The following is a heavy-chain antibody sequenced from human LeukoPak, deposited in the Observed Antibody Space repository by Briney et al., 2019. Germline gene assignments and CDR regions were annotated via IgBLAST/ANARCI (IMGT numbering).Heavy chain of an antibody. D-gene: IGHD3-22*01. CDR3: AKDRHYESNVLGY. CDR1: GFTLSSYA. Sequence: GGSLRLSCAASGFTLSSYAMSWVRQAPGKGLEWVSAISGSGGSTYYADSVKGRFTISRDNSKNTLYLQMNSLRAEDTAVYYCAKDRHYESNVLGYWGQGTLVTVSS. CDR2: ISGSGGST. V-gene: IGHV3-23*01. J-gene: IGHJ4*02.